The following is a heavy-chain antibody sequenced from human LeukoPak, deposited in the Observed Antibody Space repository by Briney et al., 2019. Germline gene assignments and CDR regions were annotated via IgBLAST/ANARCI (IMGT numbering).Heavy chain of an antibody. J-gene: IGHJ4*02. CDR3: AKREVRGTYVYYFDY. D-gene: IGHD2-8*01. CDR2: ISYDGSTK. CDR1: GFTFSSFG. Sequence: GGSLRLSCAASGFTFSSFGMHWVRKAPGKGLEWVAVISYDGSTKYYADSVKGRFTISRDNSKNTLYLQMNSLRDEDTAVYYCAKREVRGTYVYYFDYWGQGTLVTVSS. V-gene: IGHV3-30*18.